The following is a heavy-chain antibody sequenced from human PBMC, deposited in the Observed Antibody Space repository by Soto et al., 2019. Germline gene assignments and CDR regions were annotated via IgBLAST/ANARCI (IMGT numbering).Heavy chain of an antibody. CDR2: IAYDASKK. Sequence: QVQLVESGGGVVQPGRSLRLSCAASGFSFSYYAMHWVRQAPGKGLEWVAVIAYDASKKYYADFVKGRFTISRDNSNNTLYLQMNSLRDEDTAVYYCASPYCSGGSCYLTEYFQNWGQGTLVTVSS. CDR3: ASPYCSGGSCYLTEYFQN. V-gene: IGHV3-30*03. D-gene: IGHD2-15*01. CDR1: GFSFSYYA. J-gene: IGHJ1*01.